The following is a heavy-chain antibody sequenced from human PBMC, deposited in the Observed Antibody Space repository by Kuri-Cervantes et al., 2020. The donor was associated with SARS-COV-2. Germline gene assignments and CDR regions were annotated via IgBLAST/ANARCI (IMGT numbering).Heavy chain of an antibody. CDR2: IIPIFGTA. D-gene: IGHD3-3*01. CDR1: GGTFSSYA. V-gene: IGHV1-69*06. CDR3: ARDRDDFWSGYRVNYYYYGMDV. J-gene: IGHJ6*02. Sequence: SVKVSCKASGGTFSSYAISWVRQAPGQGLECMGGIIPIFGTANYAQKFQGRVTITADKSTSTAYMELSSLRSEDTAVYYCARDRDDFWSGYRVNYYYYGMDVWGQGTTVTVSS.